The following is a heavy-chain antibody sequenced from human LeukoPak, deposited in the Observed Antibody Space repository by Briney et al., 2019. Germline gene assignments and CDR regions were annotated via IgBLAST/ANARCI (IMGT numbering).Heavy chain of an antibody. V-gene: IGHV3-30*18. CDR3: AKAPGGGSTTIDY. CDR1: GFTFSSYG. D-gene: IGHD1-26*01. Sequence: PGGSLRLSCAASGFTFSSYGMHWVRQAPGKGLEWVAVISYDGSNKYYADSVKGRFTISRDNSKNTLYLQTNSLRAEDTAVYYCAKAPGGGSTTIDYWGQGTLVTVSS. J-gene: IGHJ4*02. CDR2: ISYDGSNK.